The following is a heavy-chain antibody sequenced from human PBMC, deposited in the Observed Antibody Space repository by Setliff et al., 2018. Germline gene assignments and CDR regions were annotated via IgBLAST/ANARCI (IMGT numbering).Heavy chain of an antibody. D-gene: IGHD3-10*01. CDR3: ARELYYYGSGSWTSDP. Sequence: SETLSLTCTVSGGSISSGGYYWSWIRQHPGKGLEWIGYIYYSGSTYYNPSLKSRVTISVDTSKNLFSLKLSSVTAADTAVYYCARELYYYGSGSWTSDPWGQGTLVTVSS. CDR1: GGSISSGGYY. V-gene: IGHV4-31*03. CDR2: IYYSGST. J-gene: IGHJ5*02.